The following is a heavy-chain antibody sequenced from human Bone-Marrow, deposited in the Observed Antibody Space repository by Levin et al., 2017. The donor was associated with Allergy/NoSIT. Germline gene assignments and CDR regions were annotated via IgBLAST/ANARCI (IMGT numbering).Heavy chain of an antibody. CDR1: GVSITSGSYY. J-gene: IGHJ6*03. Sequence: NPSETLSLTCTVSGVSITSGSYYWSWIRQPAGKGLEWIGHSYTSGNITYNPSLKSRVTISLDTSKNQFSLKLRSVTAADPAVYYCARVLQYSYYYTDVWGKGTMVTVSS. D-gene: IGHD2-21*01. CDR3: ARVLQYSYYYTDV. V-gene: IGHV4-61*09. CDR2: SYTSGNI.